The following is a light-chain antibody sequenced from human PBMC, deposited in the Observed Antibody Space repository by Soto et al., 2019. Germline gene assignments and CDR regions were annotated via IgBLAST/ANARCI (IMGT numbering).Light chain of an antibody. Sequence: DIKMTQSPSTLSASAGDRVTITCRASQSISTWLAWYQQRPGKAPNLLLYQASSLESGVSSRFSGSGSGTDFTLTISSLQPEDFAIYYCQQYNTAPYTFGQGTKLEIK. V-gene: IGKV1-5*03. CDR1: QSISTW. CDR2: QAS. CDR3: QQYNTAPYT. J-gene: IGKJ2*01.